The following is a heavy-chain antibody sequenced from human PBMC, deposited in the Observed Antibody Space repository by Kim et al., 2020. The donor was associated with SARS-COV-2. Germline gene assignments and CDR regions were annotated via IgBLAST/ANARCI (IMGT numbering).Heavy chain of an antibody. CDR1: GFTFDDYA. J-gene: IGHJ4*02. Sequence: GGSLRLSCAASGFTFDDYAMHWVRQAPGKGLEWVSGISWNSGSIGYADSVKGRFTISRDNAKNSLYLQMNSLRAEDTALYYCVPLFMGFDYWGQGTLVTV. CDR2: ISWNSGSI. CDR3: VPLFMGFDY. V-gene: IGHV3-9*01. D-gene: IGHD3-10*01.